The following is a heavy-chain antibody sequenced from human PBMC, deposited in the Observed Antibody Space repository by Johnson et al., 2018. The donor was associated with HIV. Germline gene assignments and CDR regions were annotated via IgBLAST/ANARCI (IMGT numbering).Heavy chain of an antibody. CDR2: IYSGGST. Sequence: VQLVESGGGLIQPGGSLRLSCAASGFTVSSNYMSWVRQAPGKGLEWVSVIYSGGSTYYADSVKGRFTISRDNSKNTLYLQMNSLRAEDTAVYYCVRGRGGPDPYDVSAIWGQGTMVTVSS. V-gene: IGHV3-53*01. J-gene: IGHJ3*02. CDR3: VRGRGGPDPYDVSAI. D-gene: IGHD3-16*01. CDR1: GFTVSSNY.